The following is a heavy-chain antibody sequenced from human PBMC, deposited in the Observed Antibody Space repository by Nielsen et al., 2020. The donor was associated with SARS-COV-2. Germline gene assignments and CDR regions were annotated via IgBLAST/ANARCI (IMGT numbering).Heavy chain of an antibody. D-gene: IGHD3-16*02. Sequence: GESLKISCAASGFTFSSYSMNWVRQAPGKGLEWVSSISSSSSYIYYADSVKGRFTISRDNAKNSLYLQMNSLRAEDTAVYYCARSDVVMITFGGVIAPFDYWGQGTLVTVSS. V-gene: IGHV3-21*01. J-gene: IGHJ4*02. CDR3: ARSDVVMITFGGVIAPFDY. CDR2: ISSSSSYI. CDR1: GFTFSSYS.